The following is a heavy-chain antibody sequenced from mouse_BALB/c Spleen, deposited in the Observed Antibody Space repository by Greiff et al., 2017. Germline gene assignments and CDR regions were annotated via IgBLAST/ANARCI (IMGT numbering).Heavy chain of an antibody. J-gene: IGHJ1*01. D-gene: IGHD2-3*01. V-gene: IGHV1S81*02. CDR1: GYTFTSYW. CDR2: INPSNGRT. CDR3: ASRWLLQGDWYFDV. Sequence: QVQLQQPGAELVKPGASVKLSCKASGYTFTSYWMHWVKQRPGQGLEWIGEINPSNGRTNYNEKFKSKATLTVDKSSSTAYMQLSSLTSEDSAVYYCASRWLLQGDWYFDVWGAGTTVTVSS.